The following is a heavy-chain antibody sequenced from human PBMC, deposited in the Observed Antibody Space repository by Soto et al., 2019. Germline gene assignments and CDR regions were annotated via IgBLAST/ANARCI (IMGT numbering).Heavy chain of an antibody. V-gene: IGHV3-48*03. CDR1: GFTFSSYE. Sequence: EVQLVESGGGLVQPGGSLRLSCAASGFTFSSYEMNWVRQAPGKGLEWVSYISSSSSYIYYADSVKGRFTISRDNAKNSLYLQMNSLRAEDTAVYYCARVLPYSSSWYRKNYYYYGMDVWGQGTTVTVSS. CDR2: ISSSSSYI. J-gene: IGHJ6*02. CDR3: ARVLPYSSSWYRKNYYYYGMDV. D-gene: IGHD6-13*01.